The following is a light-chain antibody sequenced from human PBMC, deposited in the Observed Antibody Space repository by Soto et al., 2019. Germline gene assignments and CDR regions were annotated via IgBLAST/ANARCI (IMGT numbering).Light chain of an antibody. J-gene: IGKJ1*01. V-gene: IGKV1-6*01. CDR2: AAS. Sequence: AFQMTPSPSSLSASVGDTATITCVASQAMRIDLAWYQQKPGKAPKLLIYAASSLHSGVPSRFSGSGSGTDFTLTISNLQTEDFATYYCIQDYNYPWTFGQGTKVDIK. CDR1: QAMRID. CDR3: IQDYNYPWT.